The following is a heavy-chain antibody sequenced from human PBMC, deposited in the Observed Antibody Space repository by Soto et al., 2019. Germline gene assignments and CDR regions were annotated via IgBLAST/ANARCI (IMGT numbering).Heavy chain of an antibody. D-gene: IGHD5-18*01. Sequence: GASVKVSCKASGGTFSSYAISWVRQAPGQGLEWMGGIIPIFSTANYAQKFQGRVTITADESTSTAYMEPSSLRSEDTAVYYCARGGLIQLWPPRDYWGQGTLVTVSS. CDR3: ARGGLIQLWPPRDY. J-gene: IGHJ4*02. V-gene: IGHV1-69*13. CDR2: IIPIFSTA. CDR1: GGTFSSYA.